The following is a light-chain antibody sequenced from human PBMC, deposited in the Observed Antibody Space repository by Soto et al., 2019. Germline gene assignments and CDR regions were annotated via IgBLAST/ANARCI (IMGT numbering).Light chain of an antibody. V-gene: IGLV2-11*01. CDR2: DVS. CDR1: SSDVGGYNY. J-gene: IGLJ1*01. Sequence: QSVLTQPRSVSGSPGQSVTISCTGTSSDVGGYNYVSWYQQHPGKAPKLMIYDVSKRPSGVPDRFSGSKSGNTASLTISGLQAEDEADYYCQSYDSSLSGLYVFGTGTRSP. CDR3: QSYDSSLSGLYV.